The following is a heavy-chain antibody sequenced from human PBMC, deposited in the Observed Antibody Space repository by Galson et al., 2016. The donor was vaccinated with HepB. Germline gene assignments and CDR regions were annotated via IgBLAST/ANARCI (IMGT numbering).Heavy chain of an antibody. CDR3: AREGTY. V-gene: IGHV4-61*01. Sequence: TVAGGTVTSGSDYWTWIRQPPGKGLEWIGYIHSSGSTNYNPSLKSRVTISVDTSKNQFSLRLSSVTAADTAMYYCAREGTYWGQGTLVTVSS. CDR1: GGTVTSGSDY. J-gene: IGHJ4*02. CDR2: IHSSGST.